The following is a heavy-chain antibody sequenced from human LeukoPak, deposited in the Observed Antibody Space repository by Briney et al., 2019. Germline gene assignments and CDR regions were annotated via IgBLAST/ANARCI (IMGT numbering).Heavy chain of an antibody. CDR2: ISAYNGNT. CDR3: ARDRRTYYDFWSGYSTYNWFDP. Sequence: ASVTVSCKASGYTFTSYGISWVRQAPGQGLEWMGWISAYNGNTNYAQKLQGRVTMTTDTSTSTAYMELRSLRSDDTAVYYCARDRRTYYDFWSGYSTYNWFDPWGQGTLVTVSS. V-gene: IGHV1-18*01. D-gene: IGHD3-3*01. CDR1: GYTFTSYG. J-gene: IGHJ5*02.